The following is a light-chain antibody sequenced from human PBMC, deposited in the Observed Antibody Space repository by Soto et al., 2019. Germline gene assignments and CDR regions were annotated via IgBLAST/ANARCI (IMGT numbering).Light chain of an antibody. J-gene: IGLJ1*01. CDR3: SSFTRSNSYV. Sequence: QSALTQPASVSGSPGQSITISCTGTSSDVGAYNYVSWYQQHPGKVPKLLISAVSDRPSGVSNRFSGSKSGNTASLTISGLQDEDEADYYCSSFTRSNSYVFGTGTKVTVL. CDR2: AVS. CDR1: SSDVGAYNY. V-gene: IGLV2-14*03.